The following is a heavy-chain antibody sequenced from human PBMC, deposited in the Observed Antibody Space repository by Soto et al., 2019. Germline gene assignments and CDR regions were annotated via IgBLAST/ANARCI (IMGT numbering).Heavy chain of an antibody. CDR2: ISSSSAYV. D-gene: IGHD3-16*01. V-gene: IGHV3-21*02. CDR1: GFTFTSFT. J-gene: IGHJ4*02. CDR3: ARDGLTFGGD. Sequence: EVRLVEAGGGLVKPGGSLRLACVASGFTFTSFTMNWVRQAPGKGLEWVSSISSSSAYVHYAASVKGRFTISRDNAKDSLFLQMNSLRVDESAVYYCARDGLTFGGDWGQGTLVAVSS.